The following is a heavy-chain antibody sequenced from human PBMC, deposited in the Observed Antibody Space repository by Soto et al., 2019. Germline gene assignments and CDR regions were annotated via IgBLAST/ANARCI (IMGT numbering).Heavy chain of an antibody. V-gene: IGHV3-15*01. CDR3: TTARLVPAAMSSYYYYMDV. Sequence: GGSLRLSCAASGFTFSNAWMSWVRQAPGKGLEWVGRIKSKTDGGTTDYAAPVKGRFTISRDDSKNTLYLQMNSLKTEDTAVYYCTTARLVPAAMSSYYYYMDVWGKGTTVTVSS. D-gene: IGHD2-2*01. J-gene: IGHJ6*03. CDR1: GFTFSNAW. CDR2: IKSKTDGGTT.